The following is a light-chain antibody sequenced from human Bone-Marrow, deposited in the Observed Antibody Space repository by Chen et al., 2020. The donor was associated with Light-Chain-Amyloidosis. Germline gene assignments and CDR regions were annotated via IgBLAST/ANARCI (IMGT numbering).Light chain of an antibody. CDR1: ALPTKY. J-gene: IGLJ2*01. CDR2: SDT. V-gene: IGLV3-25*03. CDR3: QSADSSGTYEVI. Sequence: SYELTQPPSVSVSPGQTARITCSGDALPTKYAYWYQQKPGQAPVLVIHSDTERPSGISERFSGYSAGTTATLTISGVQAEDEADYHCQSADSSGTYEVIFGGGTKLTVL.